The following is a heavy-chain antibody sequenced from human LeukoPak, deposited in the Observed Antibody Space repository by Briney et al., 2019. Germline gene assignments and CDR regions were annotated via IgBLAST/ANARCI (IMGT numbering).Heavy chain of an antibody. CDR2: INWNGGST. CDR1: GFTFDDYG. CDR3: VRDRSMVEWYFDL. J-gene: IGHJ2*01. Sequence: AGGSLRLFCAASGFTFDDYGMSWVRQAPGKGLEWVSGINWNGGSTGYADSVKGRFTISRDNAKNSLYLQMNSLRAEDTALYHCVRDRSMVEWYFDLWGCGTLVTVSS. D-gene: IGHD3-10*01. V-gene: IGHV3-20*01.